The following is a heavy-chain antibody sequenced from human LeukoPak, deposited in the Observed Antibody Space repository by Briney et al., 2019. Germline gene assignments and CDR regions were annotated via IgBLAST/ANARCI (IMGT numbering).Heavy chain of an antibody. V-gene: IGHV4-59*11. CDR1: GGFINSHY. Sequence: SETLSLTCTVSGGFINSHYWSWVRQPPWGGLEWIGYIYYTGSTNYNPSLKSRVTISVDTSKNQFSLILSSVTAADTAVYYCARLHCSSTTCLRNWFDPWGQGTLVTVSS. J-gene: IGHJ5*02. CDR3: ARLHCSSTTCLRNWFDP. CDR2: IYYTGST. D-gene: IGHD2-2*01.